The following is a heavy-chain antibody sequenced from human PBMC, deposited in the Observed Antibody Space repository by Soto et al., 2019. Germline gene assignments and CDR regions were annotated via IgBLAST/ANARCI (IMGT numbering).Heavy chain of an antibody. CDR1: GGSFSGCY. CDR2: INHSGST. J-gene: IGHJ4*02. V-gene: IGHV4-34*01. CDR3: ARESRYCSGSSCYFLPGIDY. D-gene: IGHD2-15*01. Sequence: PSETLSLTCAVYGGSFSGCYWTWIRQPPGTGLEWIGEINHSGSTNYNPSLKSRVTISVDTSKNQFSLKLTSVTAADTAVYYCARESRYCSGSSCYFLPGIDYWGKGPLGTISS.